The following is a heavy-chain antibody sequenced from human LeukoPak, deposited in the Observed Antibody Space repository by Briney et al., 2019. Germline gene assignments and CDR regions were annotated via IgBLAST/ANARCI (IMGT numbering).Heavy chain of an antibody. J-gene: IGHJ6*02. CDR1: GYTFTSYD. V-gene: IGHV1-8*01. CDR2: MNPNSGNT. D-gene: IGHD3-10*01. Sequence: ASVKVSCKASGYTFTSYDINWVRQATGQGLEWMGWMNPNSGNTGYAQKFQGRVTMTRNTSISTAYTELSSLRSEDTAVYYCARSNSVPSLLWFGEPRYGMDVWGQGTTVTVSS. CDR3: ARSNSVPSLLWFGEPRYGMDV.